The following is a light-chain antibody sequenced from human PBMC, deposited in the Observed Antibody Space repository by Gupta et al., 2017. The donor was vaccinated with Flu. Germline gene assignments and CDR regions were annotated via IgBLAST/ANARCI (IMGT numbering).Light chain of an antibody. J-gene: IGLJ2*01. CDR2: CNS. Sequence: QSVLTQPLSVSGDPGQRVTISCPGRSSNIGAGYDVHWYQQLPAPAPKLLIYCNSNLRSGVPDRVSGAKSGPSASLAITRLQAEDEADYYCQSYDSSLSGFVFGGGTKLTVL. CDR1: SSNIGAGYD. CDR3: QSYDSSLSGFV. V-gene: IGLV1-40*01.